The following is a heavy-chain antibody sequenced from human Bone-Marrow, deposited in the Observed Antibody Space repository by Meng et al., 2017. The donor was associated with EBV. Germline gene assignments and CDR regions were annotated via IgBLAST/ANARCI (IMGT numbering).Heavy chain of an antibody. Sequence: QVQLQESGPGLVKPSETLSLTCTVSGGSVSSDNYYWSWIRQPPGKGLEWIGYVHYIGSTIDNPSLKSRVTISVDRSKNQFSLKLSSVTAADTAVYYCARSPGSSGWNYYFDYWGQGTLVTVDS. CDR2: VHYIGST. D-gene: IGHD6-19*01. J-gene: IGHJ4*02. CDR1: GGSVSSDNYY. CDR3: ARSPGSSGWNYYFDY. V-gene: IGHV4-61*01.